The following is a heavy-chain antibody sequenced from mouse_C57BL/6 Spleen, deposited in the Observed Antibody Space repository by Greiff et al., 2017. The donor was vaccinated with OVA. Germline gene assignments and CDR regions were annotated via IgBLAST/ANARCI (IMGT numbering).Heavy chain of an antibody. CDR1: GYSITSGYY. CDR2: ISYDGSN. J-gene: IGHJ1*03. D-gene: IGHD1-1*01. Sequence: ESGPGLVKPSQSLSLTCSVTGYSITSGYYWNWIRQFPGNKLEWMGYISYDGSNNYNPSLKNRISITRDTSKNQFFLKLNSVTTEDTATYYCARELRRPSWYFDVWGTGTTVTVSS. V-gene: IGHV3-6*01. CDR3: ARELRRPSWYFDV.